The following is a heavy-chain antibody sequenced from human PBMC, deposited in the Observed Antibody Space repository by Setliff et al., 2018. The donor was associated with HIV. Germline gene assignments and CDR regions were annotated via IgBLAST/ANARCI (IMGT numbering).Heavy chain of an antibody. Sequence: SETLSLTCIVSGVSTISSSSSYYWGWIRQPPGKGLEWIGYISHSGITYYNPSLKSRVTISVDTSKNHFSLKLSSVTAADTAVYSCARVCPPVRYNFWSGYYPKAGYFDYWGQGALVTVSS. CDR2: ISHSGIT. CDR1: GVSTISSSSSYY. D-gene: IGHD3-3*01. V-gene: IGHV4-39*02. J-gene: IGHJ4*02. CDR3: ARVCPPVRYNFWSGYYPKAGYFDY.